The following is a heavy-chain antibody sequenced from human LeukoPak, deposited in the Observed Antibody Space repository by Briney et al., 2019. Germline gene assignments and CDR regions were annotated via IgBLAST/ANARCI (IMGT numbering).Heavy chain of an antibody. V-gene: IGHV4-34*01. Sequence: SETLSLTCAVYGGSFSGYYWSWVRQPPGKGLEWIGEINHSGSTNYNPSLKSRVTISVDTSKNQFSLKLGSVTAADTAVYYCARVVVIIRSGYYYYYGMDVWGQGTTVTVSS. J-gene: IGHJ6*02. CDR1: GGSFSGYY. CDR2: INHSGST. CDR3: ARVVVIIRSGYYYYYGMDV. D-gene: IGHD3-22*01.